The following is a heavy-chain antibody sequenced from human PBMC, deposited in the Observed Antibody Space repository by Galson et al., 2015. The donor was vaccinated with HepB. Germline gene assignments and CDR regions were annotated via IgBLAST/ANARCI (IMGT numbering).Heavy chain of an antibody. Sequence: SLRLSCAASGFTVSSNYMSWVRQAPGKGLEWVSVIYSGGSTYYADSVKGRFTISRDNSKNTLYLQMNSLRAEDTAVYYCARDPSGGWLDYWGQGTLVTVSS. J-gene: IGHJ4*02. V-gene: IGHV3-53*01. CDR1: GFTVSSNY. CDR3: ARDPSGGWLDY. D-gene: IGHD6-19*01. CDR2: IYSGGST.